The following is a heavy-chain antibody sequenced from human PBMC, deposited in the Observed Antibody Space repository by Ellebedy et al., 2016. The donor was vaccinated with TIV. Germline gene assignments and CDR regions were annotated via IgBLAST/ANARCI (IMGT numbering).Heavy chain of an antibody. Sequence: GESLKISCAASGFTFSNAWMSWVRQAPGKGLEWVSTIFRDGGTTYYADSVKGRFTISRDNSKDTLSLQMNSLRAEDTAVYYCAKLAGIHPWYFDHWGQGTLVPVSS. CDR1: GFTFSNAW. D-gene: IGHD2-15*01. J-gene: IGHJ4*02. V-gene: IGHV3-23*01. CDR2: IFRDGGTT. CDR3: AKLAGIHPWYFDH.